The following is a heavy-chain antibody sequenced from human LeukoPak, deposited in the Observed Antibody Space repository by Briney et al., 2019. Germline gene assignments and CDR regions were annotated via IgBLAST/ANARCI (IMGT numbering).Heavy chain of an antibody. CDR1: GYSFTSYW. CDR2: IVPSGAYT. CDR3: ARLPSMAAVAGDHFDY. D-gene: IGHD6-19*01. J-gene: IGHJ4*02. V-gene: IGHV5-10-1*01. Sequence: GESLKISCKCSGYSFTSYWIRWVRQMPGKGREGMGGIVPSGAYTNYSPSFQGHVTISADKSISTAYLQWSSLKAYDTAMYYCARLPSMAAVAGDHFDYWGQGTLVTVSS.